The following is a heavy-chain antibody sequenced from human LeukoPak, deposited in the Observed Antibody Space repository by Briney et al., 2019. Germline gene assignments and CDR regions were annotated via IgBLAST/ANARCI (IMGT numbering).Heavy chain of an antibody. V-gene: IGHV3-74*01. Sequence: GGSLRLSCAASGXTLSGNWLHWVRQAPGKGLVWVSRINSDGSSTSYADSVKGRFTISRDNAKNTLYLQVNSLRAEDTAVYYCARRDNYDYWGQGTLVTVSS. D-gene: IGHD2-15*01. CDR2: INSDGSST. CDR1: GXTLSGNW. J-gene: IGHJ4*02. CDR3: ARRDNYDY.